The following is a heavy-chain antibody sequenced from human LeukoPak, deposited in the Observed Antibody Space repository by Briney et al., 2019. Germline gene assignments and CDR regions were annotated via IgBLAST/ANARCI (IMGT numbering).Heavy chain of an antibody. CDR3: ARARYYYDSSAAFDI. V-gene: IGHV1-3*03. J-gene: IGHJ3*02. CDR2: INAGNGNT. CDR1: GYTFTSYA. D-gene: IGHD3-22*01. Sequence: ASVKVSCKASGYTFTSYAMHWVRQAPGQRLEWMGWINAGNGNTKYSQEFQGRVTITRDTSASTAYMELSSLRSEDMAVYYCARARYYYDSSAAFDIWGQGTMVTVSS.